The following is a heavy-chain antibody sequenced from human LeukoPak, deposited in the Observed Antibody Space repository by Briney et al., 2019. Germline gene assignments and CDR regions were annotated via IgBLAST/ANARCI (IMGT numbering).Heavy chain of an antibody. D-gene: IGHD1-26*01. CDR3: ARNRQWELAYFDY. CDR2: INHSGST. CDR1: GGSFSGYY. Sequence: SETLSLTCAVYGGSFSGYYWSWIRQPPGKGLEWIGEINHSGSTNYNPSLKSRVTISVDTSKNQFSLKLSSVTAVDTAVYYCARNRQWELAYFDYWGQGTLVTVSS. J-gene: IGHJ4*02. V-gene: IGHV4-34*01.